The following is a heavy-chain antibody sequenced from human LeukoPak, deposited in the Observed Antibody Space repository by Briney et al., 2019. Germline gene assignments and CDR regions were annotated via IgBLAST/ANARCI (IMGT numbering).Heavy chain of an antibody. CDR2: ISSSSSPI. J-gene: IGHJ6*03. Sequence: GGSLRLSCAASGFTFSGYSMNWVRQAPGKGLEWVAYISSSSSPIYYADFVKGRFTISRDNAKSSLYLEMNSLTAEDTAVYYCARKLLRADYYYIDVWGKGTTVTVSS. V-gene: IGHV3-48*01. CDR3: ARKLLRADYYYIDV. D-gene: IGHD4-23*01. CDR1: GFTFSGYS.